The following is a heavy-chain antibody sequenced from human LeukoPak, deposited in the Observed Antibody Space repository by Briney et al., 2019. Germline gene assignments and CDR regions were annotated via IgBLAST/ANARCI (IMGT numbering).Heavy chain of an antibody. V-gene: IGHV3-53*01. CDR1: GFTVISNS. Sequence: PGGSLRLSCAASGFTVISNSMNWVRQAPGKGLQWVSVIYSGGSTYYADSVKGRFTISRDNSKNTLHLQMNSLRAEDTAVYYCARENNFGSGMDVWGQGTTVTVSS. CDR3: ARENNFGSGMDV. J-gene: IGHJ6*02. D-gene: IGHD3-10*01. CDR2: IYSGGST.